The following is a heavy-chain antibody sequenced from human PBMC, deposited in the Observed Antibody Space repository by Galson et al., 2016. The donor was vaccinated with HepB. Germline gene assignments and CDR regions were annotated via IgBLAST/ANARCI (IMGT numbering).Heavy chain of an antibody. CDR3: ARGDYEIPTGYYLIGGGQYQHALYG. CDR1: GFTFTTYW. J-gene: IGHJ6*02. V-gene: IGHV3-74*01. CDR2: MNSDGSST. D-gene: IGHD3-9*01. Sequence: SLRLSCAASGFTFTTYWMHWVRQAPGKGLVWVSRMNSDGSSTIYADSVKGRFTISRDNAKNTLYLQMNSLRAEDTAVYYCARGDYEIPTGYYLIGGGQYQHALYGWGQGTTITVSS.